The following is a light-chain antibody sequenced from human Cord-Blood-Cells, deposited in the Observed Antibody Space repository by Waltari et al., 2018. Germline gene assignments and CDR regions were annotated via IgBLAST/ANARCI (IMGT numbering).Light chain of an antibody. J-gene: IGLJ3*02. V-gene: IGLV2-11*01. CDR1: SSDVGGYNY. CDR3: CSYAGSYTWL. CDR2: DVS. Sequence: QSALTQPRSVSGSPGQSVTISCTGTSSDVGGYNYVSWYQQHPGKAPKLMISDVSKRPAGAPDRVSGFKSGNPASLTISGLQAEDEADYYCCSYAGSYTWLFGGGTKLTVL.